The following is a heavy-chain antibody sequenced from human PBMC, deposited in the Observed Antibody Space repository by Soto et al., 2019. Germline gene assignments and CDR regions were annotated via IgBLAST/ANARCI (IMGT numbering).Heavy chain of an antibody. CDR1: GGAFSDYY. V-gene: IGHV4-34*02. CDR2: IDQSGST. D-gene: IGHD1-26*01. Sequence: QVQLQQWGAGLLKPSETLSLTCAVYGGAFSDYYWSWIRQPPGKGLEWIGEIDQSGSTSYDPSLKSRVTISIETSKNQFSLKLTSVTAADTAMYYCAGGSPLAWELPFYWGQGTPATVSS. CDR3: AGGSPLAWELPFY. J-gene: IGHJ4*02.